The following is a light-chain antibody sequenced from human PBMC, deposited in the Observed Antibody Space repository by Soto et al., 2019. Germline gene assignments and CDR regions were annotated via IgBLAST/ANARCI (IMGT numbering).Light chain of an antibody. CDR1: QNVANY. J-gene: IGKJ5*01. CDR3: QQYNTWRSIS. CDR2: ESS. V-gene: IGKV3-11*01. Sequence: EIVLTQSPATLSLSPGERATLSCRASQNVANYLDWYQQKPGQAPRLLIYESSNRATGIAARFSGSGSGTDFTLTISSLQSEDFAVYYCQQYNTWRSISFGQGTRLEIK.